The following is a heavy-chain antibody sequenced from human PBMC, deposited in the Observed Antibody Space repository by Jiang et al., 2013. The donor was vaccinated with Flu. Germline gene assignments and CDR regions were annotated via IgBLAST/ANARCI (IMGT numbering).Heavy chain of an antibody. CDR2: INPNSGGT. D-gene: IGHD3-10*01. V-gene: IGHV1-2*04. Sequence: SGAEVKKPGASVKVSCKASGYTFTGYYMHWVRQAPGQGLEWMGWINPNSGGTNYAQKFQGWVTMTRDTSISTAYMELSRLRSDDTAVYYCARAGINYYGSGSYLDWGQGTLVTVSS. CDR3: ARAGINYYGSGSYLD. J-gene: IGHJ4*02. CDR1: GYTFTGYY.